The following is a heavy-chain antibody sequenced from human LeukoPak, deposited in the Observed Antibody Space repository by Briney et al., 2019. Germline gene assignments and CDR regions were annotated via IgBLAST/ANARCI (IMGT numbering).Heavy chain of an antibody. J-gene: IGHJ4*02. CDR2: TYYRSKWYN. D-gene: IGHD6-13*01. CDR3: ARQQRGAFDY. V-gene: IGHV6-1*01. Sequence: LSQTLSLTCAISGDSFSSNTPAWNWIRQSPSRGLEWLGRTYYRSKWYNDYAVSVRSRITINPDTAKNQFSLQLNSVTPEDTAVYYCARQQRGAFDYWGQGTLVTVSS. CDR1: GDSFSSNTPA.